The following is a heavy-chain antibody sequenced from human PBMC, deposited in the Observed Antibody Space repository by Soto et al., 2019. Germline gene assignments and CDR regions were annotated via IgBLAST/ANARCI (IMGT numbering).Heavy chain of an antibody. CDR3: ARVCGGGCGNAFDV. J-gene: IGHJ3*01. Sequence: QVQLVESGGGVVQPGRSLRLSCAASGFTFSAYGIHWVRQAPGKGLEWVATISFDSRDKLYVDSMNGRLTISRENSRNTVYLQMDSVRAEDTAVYHCARVCGGGCGNAFDVWGQGTVVAVSP. CDR1: GFTFSAYG. D-gene: IGHD2-21*02. V-gene: IGHV3-33*05. CDR2: ISFDSRDK.